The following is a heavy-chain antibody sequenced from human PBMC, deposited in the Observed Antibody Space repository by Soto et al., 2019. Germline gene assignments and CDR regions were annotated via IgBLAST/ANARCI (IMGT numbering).Heavy chain of an antibody. CDR2: IKQDGSEK. J-gene: IGHJ4*02. D-gene: IGHD4-17*01. CDR1: GFTFSSYW. CDR3: ARDPSRLRFRHFDD. V-gene: IGHV3-7*01. Sequence: PGGSLRLSCAASGFTFSSYWMSWVRQAPGKGLEWVANIKQDGSEKYYVDSVKGRFTISRDNAKNSLYLQMNSLRAEDTAVYYCARDPSRLRFRHFDDWGQGTRVTVAS.